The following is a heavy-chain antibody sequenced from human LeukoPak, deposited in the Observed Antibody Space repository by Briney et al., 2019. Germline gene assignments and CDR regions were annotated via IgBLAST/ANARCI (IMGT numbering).Heavy chain of an antibody. CDR1: GLTFSSYS. CDR3: ATDSSSLPPYFDY. V-gene: IGHV3-21*01. Sequence: GGSLRLSCAASGLTFSSYSMNWVRQAPGKGLEWVSSISSSSSYIYYADSVKGRFTISRDNAKNSLYLQMNSLRAEDTAVYYCATDSSSLPPYFDYWGQGTLVTVSS. J-gene: IGHJ4*02. D-gene: IGHD6-13*01. CDR2: ISSSSSYI.